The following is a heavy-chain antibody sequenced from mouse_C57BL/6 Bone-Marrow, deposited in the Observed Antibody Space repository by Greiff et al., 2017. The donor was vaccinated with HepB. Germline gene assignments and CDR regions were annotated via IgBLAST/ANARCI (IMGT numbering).Heavy chain of an antibody. Sequence: QVQLQQSGAELVKPGASVKISCKASGYAFSSYWMNWVKQRPGKGLEWIGQIYPGDGDTNYNGKFKGKATLTADKSSSTAYMQLSSLTSEDSAVYFCVYYGVRKGYARDYWGQGTPVTVSS. V-gene: IGHV1-80*01. J-gene: IGHJ4*01. CDR3: VYYGVRKGYARDY. D-gene: IGHD1-1*01. CDR2: IYPGDGDT. CDR1: GYAFSSYW.